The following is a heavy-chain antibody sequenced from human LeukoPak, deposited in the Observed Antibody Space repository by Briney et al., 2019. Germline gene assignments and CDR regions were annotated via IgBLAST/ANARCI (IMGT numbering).Heavy chain of an antibody. CDR1: GYTFTSYA. J-gene: IGHJ6*02. D-gene: IGHD3-10*01. CDR2: INAGNGNT. Sequence: GASVKVSCKASGYTFTSYAMHWVRQAPGQRLEWMGWINAGNGNTKYSQKFQGRVTITRDTSASTAYMELSSLRSEDTAVYYCARVLDQNWFGELLLYRHDYGMDVWGQGTTVTVSS. CDR3: ARVLDQNWFGELLLYRHDYGMDV. V-gene: IGHV1-3*01.